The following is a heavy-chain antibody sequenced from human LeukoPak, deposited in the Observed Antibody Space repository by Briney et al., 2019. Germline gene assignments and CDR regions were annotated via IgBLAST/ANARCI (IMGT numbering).Heavy chain of an antibody. Sequence: PGGSLRLSCAASGFTFSSYSMNWVRQAPGKGLEWVSSISSSSSYIYYADSVKGRFTISRDNAKNSLYLQMNSLRAEDTAVYYCAKNPRPYYYMDVWGKGTTVTVSS. CDR2: ISSSSSYI. J-gene: IGHJ6*03. V-gene: IGHV3-21*04. CDR1: GFTFSSYS. CDR3: AKNPRPYYYMDV.